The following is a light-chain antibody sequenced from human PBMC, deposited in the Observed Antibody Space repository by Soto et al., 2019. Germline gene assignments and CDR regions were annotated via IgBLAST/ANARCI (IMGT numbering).Light chain of an antibody. Sequence: EIVMTQSPATLSVSPGERATLSCRASQSVSGNLAWYQKKPGQAPRLLISGASTRATGIPARFSGSGSGTEFTLTISSLQSEDFAIYYCQQYNNWPLTFGGGTKVEIK. CDR2: GAS. V-gene: IGKV3-15*01. CDR1: QSVSGN. CDR3: QQYNNWPLT. J-gene: IGKJ4*01.